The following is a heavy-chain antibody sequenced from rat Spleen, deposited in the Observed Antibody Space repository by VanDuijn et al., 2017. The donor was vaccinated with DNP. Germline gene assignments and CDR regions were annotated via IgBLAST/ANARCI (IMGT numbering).Heavy chain of an antibody. J-gene: IGHJ3*01. CDR1: GFIFSNHW. D-gene: IGHD1-1*01. CDR3: TTGLLGGFAY. CDR2: ITNTGDGT. V-gene: IGHV5-31*01. Sequence: EVQLVESGGGPVQPGRSLKLTCVASGFIFSNHWMTWIRQAPGKGLEWVASITNTGDGTYYSDSVKGRFSISRDNAKSTLYLQVNSLRSEDTATYYCTTGLLGGFAYCGQGTLVTVSS.